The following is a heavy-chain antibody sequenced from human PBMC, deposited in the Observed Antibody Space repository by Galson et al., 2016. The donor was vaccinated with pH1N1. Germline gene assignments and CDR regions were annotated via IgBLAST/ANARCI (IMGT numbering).Heavy chain of an antibody. D-gene: IGHD3-10*01. V-gene: IGHV1-2*02. Sequence: SVKVSCKASGYTFTDYYIHWVRQAPGQGLEWMGWINPNSGGTDYAQKFQGRVTMTRDTSISTGYMELSRLRSDDTAVYYCARVECRNGSYYMDVWGKGTTVTVSS. CDR1: GYTFTDYY. CDR3: ARVECRNGSYYMDV. J-gene: IGHJ6*03. CDR2: INPNSGGT.